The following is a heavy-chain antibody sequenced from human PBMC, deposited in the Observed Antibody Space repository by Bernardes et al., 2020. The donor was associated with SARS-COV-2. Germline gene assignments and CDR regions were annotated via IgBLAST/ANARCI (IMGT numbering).Heavy chain of an antibody. D-gene: IGHD3-9*01. J-gene: IGHJ6*02. V-gene: IGHV1-46*01. Sequence: ASVKVSCKASGYTFTSYYMDWVRQAPGQGLEWMGIINPSGGSTSYAQKFQGRVTMTRDTSTSTVYMELSSLRSEDTAVYYCARRRYFDWTNYYYYGMDVWGQGTTVTVSS. CDR2: INPSGGST. CDR1: GYTFTSYY. CDR3: ARRRYFDWTNYYYYGMDV.